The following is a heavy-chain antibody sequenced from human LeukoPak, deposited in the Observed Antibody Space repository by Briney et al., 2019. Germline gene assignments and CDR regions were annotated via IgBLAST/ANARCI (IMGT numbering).Heavy chain of an antibody. J-gene: IGHJ5*02. CDR2: INPSGGST. CDR1: GYTFTSYY. D-gene: IGHD3-22*01. CDR3: AREGITMIVGNWFDP. V-gene: IGHV1-46*01. Sequence: GASVKVSCKASGYTFTSYYMHWVRQAPGQGLEWMGIINPSGGSTSYAQKFQGRVTITADKSTSTAYMELSSLRSEDTAVYYCAREGITMIVGNWFDPWGQGTLVTVSS.